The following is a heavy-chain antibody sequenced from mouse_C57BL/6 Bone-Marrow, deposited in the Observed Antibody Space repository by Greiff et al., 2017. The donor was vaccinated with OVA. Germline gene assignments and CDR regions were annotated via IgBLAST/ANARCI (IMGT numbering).Heavy chain of an antibody. CDR2: IYPGDGDT. J-gene: IGHJ2*01. Sequence: QVQLQQSGPELVKPGASVKISCKASGYAFSSSWMNWVKQRPGKGLEWIGRIYPGDGDTNYNGKFKGKATLTADKSSSTAYMQLSSLTSEDSAVYFCARSGLYDYVEYYFDYWGQGTTLTVSS. V-gene: IGHV1-82*01. CDR1: GYAFSSSW. D-gene: IGHD2-4*01. CDR3: ARSGLYDYVEYYFDY.